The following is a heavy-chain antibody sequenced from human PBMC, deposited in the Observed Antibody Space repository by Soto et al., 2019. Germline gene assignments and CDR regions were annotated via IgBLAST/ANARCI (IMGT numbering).Heavy chain of an antibody. D-gene: IGHD3-9*01. J-gene: IGHJ1*01. CDR2: IYYSGST. Sequence: PSETLFLTCTVSGGSISSSSYYWGWIRQPPGKRLEWIGSIYYSGSTYYNPSLKSRVTISVDTSKNQFSLKLSSVTAADTAVYYCASHPQTYYDILTGYYGASYFQHWGQGTLVTVSS. CDR3: ASHPQTYYDILTGYYGASYFQH. V-gene: IGHV4-39*01. CDR1: GGSISSSSYY.